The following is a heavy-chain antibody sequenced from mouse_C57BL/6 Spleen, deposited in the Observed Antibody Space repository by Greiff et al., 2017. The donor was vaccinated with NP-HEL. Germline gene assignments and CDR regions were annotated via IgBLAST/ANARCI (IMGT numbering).Heavy chain of an antibody. D-gene: IGHD1-1*01. J-gene: IGHJ4*01. CDR3: ATVVATDYAMDY. V-gene: IGHV1-39*01. CDR1: GYSFTDYN. CDR2: INPNYGTT. Sequence: EVQLQQSGPELVKPGASVKISCKASGYSFTDYNMNWVKQSNGKSLEWIGVINPNYGTTSYNQKFKGKATLTVDQSSSTAYRQLNSLTSEDSAVYCWATVVATDYAMDYWGQGTSVTVSS.